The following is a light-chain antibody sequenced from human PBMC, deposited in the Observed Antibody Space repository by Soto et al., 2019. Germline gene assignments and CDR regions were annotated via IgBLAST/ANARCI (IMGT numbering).Light chain of an antibody. CDR3: QQYNNWLRT. CDR2: VVT. CDR1: QSVSSN. J-gene: IGKJ1*01. Sequence: EIVMTQSPATLSVYPGERATLSCRARQSVSSNLAWYQQKPGQAPRLLIYVVTTRATGIPARFSGSGSGTEFTLTISSLQSEDFAVYYCQQYNNWLRTFGQGTKVDIK. V-gene: IGKV3-15*01.